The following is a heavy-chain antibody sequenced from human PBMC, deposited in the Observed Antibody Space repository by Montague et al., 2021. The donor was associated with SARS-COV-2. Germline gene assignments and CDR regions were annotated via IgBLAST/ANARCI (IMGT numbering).Heavy chain of an antibody. CDR1: GFTFSNIW. Sequence: SLRLSCAASGFTFSNIWMSWVRQAPGKGLEWVANIKPDESEKNYVDSVKGRFSISRDNAKNSLYLQMDNLRAEDTAIYYCSKNGGAHGLDFWGQGTPVSVSS. J-gene: IGHJ6*02. CDR3: SKNGGAHGLDF. V-gene: IGHV3-7*01. D-gene: IGHD4-23*01. CDR2: IKPDESEK.